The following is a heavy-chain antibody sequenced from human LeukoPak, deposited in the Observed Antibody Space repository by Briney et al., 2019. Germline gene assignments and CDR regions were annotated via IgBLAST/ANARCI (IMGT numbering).Heavy chain of an antibody. CDR3: ARGSSLTTATSALFES. Sequence: PGGSLRLSCAASGFTLRSNWMSWVRQAPGKGLEWVANVRQDGGETFYVDSVKGRFTISRDNAKNSLFLQMNSLRAEDTALYYCARGSSLTTATSALFESWGQGSLVTVSS. CDR2: VRQDGGET. V-gene: IGHV3-7*01. D-gene: IGHD1-1*01. J-gene: IGHJ4*02. CDR1: GFTLRSNW.